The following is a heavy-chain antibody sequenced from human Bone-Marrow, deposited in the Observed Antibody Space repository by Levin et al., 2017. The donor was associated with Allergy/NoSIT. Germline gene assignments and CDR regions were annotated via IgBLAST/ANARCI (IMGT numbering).Heavy chain of an antibody. D-gene: IGHD6-19*01. CDR2: IYPGDSDT. CDR1: GYSFTSYW. Sequence: RGESLKISCKGSGYSFTSYWIGWVRQMPGKGLEWMGIIYPGDSDTRYSPSFQGQVTISADKSISTAYLQWSSLKASDTAMYYCARHKRSIAVAGPSFDYWGQGTLVTVSS. CDR3: ARHKRSIAVAGPSFDY. J-gene: IGHJ4*02. V-gene: IGHV5-51*01.